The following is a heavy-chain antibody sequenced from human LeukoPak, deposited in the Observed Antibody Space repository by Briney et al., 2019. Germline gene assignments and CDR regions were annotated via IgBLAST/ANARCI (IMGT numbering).Heavy chain of an antibody. Sequence: PGGSLRLSCEASGFTFSGNWMSWVRQAPGKGLEWVASINPDGSQKLYVDSVKGRFIISRDNTKGSLYLQMNSLGAEDTAMYYCAKLLGTATTYDSWGQGTRVTVSS. J-gene: IGHJ4*02. CDR1: GFTFSGNW. CDR2: INPDGSQK. CDR3: AKLLGTATTYDS. D-gene: IGHD5-24*01. V-gene: IGHV3-7*01.